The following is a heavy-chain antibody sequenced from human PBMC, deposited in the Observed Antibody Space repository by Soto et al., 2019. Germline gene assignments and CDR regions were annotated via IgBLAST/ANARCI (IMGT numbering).Heavy chain of an antibody. D-gene: IGHD2-8*01. CDR3: AKRALAYAGVFDN. CDR2: ISGRDDST. V-gene: IGHV3-23*01. Sequence: EVQLSESGGGLVQPGGSLRLSCAASGFTFSSYSMGWVRQAPGKGLEWVSAISGRDDSTNYADSVRGRFTISRDNSKNTLYLQMSSLGAEDTAIYYCAKRALAYAGVFDNWGQGTLVTVSS. J-gene: IGHJ4*02. CDR1: GFTFSSYS.